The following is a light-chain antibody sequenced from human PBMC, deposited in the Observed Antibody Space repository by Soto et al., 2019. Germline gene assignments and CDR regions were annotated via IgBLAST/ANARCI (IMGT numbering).Light chain of an antibody. CDR2: YLS. CDR3: QHYNSYSEA. V-gene: IGKV1-5*01. Sequence: DIQMTQSPSTLAGSVGERVTITCRASQTISRWLAWYQQKPREKPQILIYYLSTCKSGGPPTISGSGSGAKFTPPISSLQPDDFATYYCQHYNSYSEAFGQGTKVDIK. CDR1: QTISRW. J-gene: IGKJ1*01.